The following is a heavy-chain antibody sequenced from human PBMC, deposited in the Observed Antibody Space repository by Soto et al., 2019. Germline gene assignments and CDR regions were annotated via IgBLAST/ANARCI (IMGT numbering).Heavy chain of an antibody. CDR1: GFTFSSYA. V-gene: IGHV3-23*01. D-gene: IGHD6-6*01. CDR3: ANSRSSSSGPRYYYYGMDV. CDR2: ISGSGGST. Sequence: GGSLRLSCAASGFTFSSYAMSWVRQAPGKGLEWVSAISGSGGSTYYADSVKGRFTISRDNSKNTLYLQMNSLGAEDTAVYYCANSRSSSSGPRYYYYGMDVWGQGTTVTVSS. J-gene: IGHJ6*02.